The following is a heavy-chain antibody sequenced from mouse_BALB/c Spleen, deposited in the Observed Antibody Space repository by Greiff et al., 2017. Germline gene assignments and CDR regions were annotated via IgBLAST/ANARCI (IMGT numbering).Heavy chain of an antibody. CDR1: GFSLTSYG. CDR3: AREWEN. Sequence: VQVVESGPGLVAPSQCLSITCTASGFSLTSYGVHWVRQPPGKGLEWLGVIWAGGSTNYNSALMSRLSISNDNSTSQVFLKMNSLQTDDTAMYYCAREWENWGQETLVTVSA. CDR2: IWAGGST. V-gene: IGHV2-9*02. J-gene: IGHJ3*01. D-gene: IGHD4-1*01.